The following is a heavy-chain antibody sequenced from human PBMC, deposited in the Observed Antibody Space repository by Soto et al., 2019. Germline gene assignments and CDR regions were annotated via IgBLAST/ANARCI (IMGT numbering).Heavy chain of an antibody. CDR3: ARVSAAAGVYYYYYYGVDV. D-gene: IGHD6-13*01. V-gene: IGHV1-69*01. J-gene: IGHJ6*02. CDR2: IIPIFGTP. CDR1: GGTFTNYA. Sequence: SVKVSCKASGGTFTNYAFCWVRQAPGQGLELMGVIIPIFGTPDYAQQFLGRVTITADESTRPAFMELSSLRSDDTAVYYCARVSAAAGVYYYYYYGVDVRGQGTTVTV.